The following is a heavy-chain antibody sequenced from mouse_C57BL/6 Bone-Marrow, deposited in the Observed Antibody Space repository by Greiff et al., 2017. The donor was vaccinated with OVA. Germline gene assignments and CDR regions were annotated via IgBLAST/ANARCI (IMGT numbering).Heavy chain of an antibody. CDR1: GYTFTSYW. CDR2: IDPNSGGN. D-gene: IGHD1-1*01. V-gene: IGHV1-72*01. CDR3: AREDYYGSSYDWYFDV. J-gene: IGHJ1*03. Sequence: QVQLQQSGAELVKPGASVKLSCKASGYTFTSYWMHWVQQRPGRGLEWIGRIDPNSGGNKYNEKFKSKATLTVDKHASTAYRQLSSLTSEDSAVYYCAREDYYGSSYDWYFDVWGTGTTVTVSS.